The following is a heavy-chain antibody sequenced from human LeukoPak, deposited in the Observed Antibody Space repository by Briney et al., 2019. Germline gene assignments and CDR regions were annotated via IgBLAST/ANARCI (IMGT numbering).Heavy chain of an antibody. J-gene: IGHJ6*03. V-gene: IGHV1-69*06. CDR2: IVPVFDTT. CDR1: GGTFSNYA. Sequence: ASVKVSCKASGGTFSNYAISWVRQAPGQGLGWVGGIVPVFDTTNYAQKFQGRVTITADKSTSTAYMELSSLRSEDTAVYYCARGECGGICYPISRYYYYYMDVWGKGTTVTISS. CDR3: ARGECGGICYPISRYYYYYMDV. D-gene: IGHD2-15*01.